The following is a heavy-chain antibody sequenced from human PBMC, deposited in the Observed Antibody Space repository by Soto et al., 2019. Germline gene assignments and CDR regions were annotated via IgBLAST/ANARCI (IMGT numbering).Heavy chain of an antibody. CDR1: GFTFSKFW. D-gene: IGHD5-12*01. CDR3: ARDRRGYEASMNV. Sequence: PGGSLRLSCTGSGFTFSKFWMSWVRQSPAKGLEWLATINQDGSVKYSLDSVKGRFTISRDNVMPSIYLEMSGLTAEDSAVYYCARDRRGYEASMNVWGQGATVTVS. V-gene: IGHV3-7*01. CDR2: INQDGSVK. J-gene: IGHJ6*02.